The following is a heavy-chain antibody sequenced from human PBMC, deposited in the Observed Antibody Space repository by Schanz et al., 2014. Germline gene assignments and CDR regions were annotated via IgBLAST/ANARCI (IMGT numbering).Heavy chain of an antibody. V-gene: IGHV3-48*03. CDR2: ISDSGDST. CDR1: GFTFSASA. CDR3: AKYGGGYSYGFVEY. D-gene: IGHD5-18*01. Sequence: EVQLVESGGGLVQPGGSLKLSCAASGFTFSASAMHWVRQAPGKGLEWVSDISDSGDSTHYADSVKGRFTISRDNAKNSLFLQMNSLSAEDTAVYYCAKYGGGYSYGFVEYWGQGILVTVSS. J-gene: IGHJ4*02.